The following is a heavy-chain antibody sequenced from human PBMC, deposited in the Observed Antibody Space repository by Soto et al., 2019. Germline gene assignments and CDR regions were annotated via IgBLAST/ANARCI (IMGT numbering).Heavy chain of an antibody. Sequence: QVQLVQSGAEVKRPGASVKVACKASGYSFTTHALHWVRQAPGQSLQWLGWINGGNGYTRYSQDFQGRVSFARDSSSSTAYMELRSLRLEDTAVYYCARVAVRFEEALLPDYWGQGSLITVSS. J-gene: IGHJ4*02. V-gene: IGHV1-3*01. D-gene: IGHD6-19*01. CDR2: INGGNGYT. CDR3: ARVAVRFEEALLPDY. CDR1: GYSFTTHA.